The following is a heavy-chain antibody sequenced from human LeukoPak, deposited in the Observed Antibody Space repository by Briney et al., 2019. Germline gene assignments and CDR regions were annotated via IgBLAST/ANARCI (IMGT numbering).Heavy chain of an antibody. J-gene: IGHJ3*02. Sequence: ASVKVSCKASGGTFSSYAISWVRQAPGQGLEWMGRIIPILGIANYAQKFQGRVTITADKSTSTAYMELSSLRSEDTAMYYCARGFSAYYYDSSGYQSDAFDIWGQGTMVTVSS. CDR3: ARGFSAYYYDSSGYQSDAFDI. D-gene: IGHD3-22*01. CDR2: IIPILGIA. CDR1: GGTFSSYA. V-gene: IGHV1-69*04.